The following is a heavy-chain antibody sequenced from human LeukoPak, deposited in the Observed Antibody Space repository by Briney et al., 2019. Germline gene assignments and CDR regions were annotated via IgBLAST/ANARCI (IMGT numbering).Heavy chain of an antibody. Sequence: ASVNVSCKASGYTFTSYAMNWVRQAPGQGLEWMGWINTNTGNPMYAQGFTGRFVFSLDTSVSTTYLQINSLKAEDTAVYYCARGGRGEAAQDFDYWGQGTLVTVSS. CDR1: GYTFTSYA. CDR2: INTNTGNP. J-gene: IGHJ4*02. D-gene: IGHD6-6*01. V-gene: IGHV7-4-1*02. CDR3: ARGGRGEAAQDFDY.